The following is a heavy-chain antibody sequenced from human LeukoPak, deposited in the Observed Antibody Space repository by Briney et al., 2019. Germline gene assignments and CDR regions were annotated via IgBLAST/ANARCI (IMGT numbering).Heavy chain of an antibody. J-gene: IGHJ4*02. CDR3: ARKEAWYVFDY. D-gene: IGHD2-15*01. CDR2: ISYDGGNK. Sequence: GGSLRLSYAASGFIFSTHGTHGVRQAPGKGLEWVAVISYDGGNKYYADSVKGRFTISRDNSKNTLYLQMNSLRAEDTAVYYCARKEAWYVFDYWGQGTLVTVSS. V-gene: IGHV3-30*03. CDR1: GFIFSTHG.